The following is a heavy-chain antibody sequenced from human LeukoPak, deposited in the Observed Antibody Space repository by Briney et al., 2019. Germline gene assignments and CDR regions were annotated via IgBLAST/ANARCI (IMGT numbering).Heavy chain of an antibody. D-gene: IGHD3-10*01. V-gene: IGHV4-4*07. CDR1: GGSISSYY. J-gene: IGHJ5*01. Sequence: SETLSLTCTVYGGSISSYYWSWIRQPPGKGLEWIGRIYTSGSTNYNPSLKSRVTMSVDTSKNQFSLKLSSVTAADTAVYYCARDKPMVREVISGNWFDSWGQGTLVTVSS. CDR3: ARDKPMVREVISGNWFDS. CDR2: IYTSGST.